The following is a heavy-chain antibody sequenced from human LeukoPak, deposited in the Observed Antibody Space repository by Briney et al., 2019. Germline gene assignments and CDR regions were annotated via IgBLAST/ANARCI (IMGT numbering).Heavy chain of an antibody. CDR3: AKDPTMIVVVIPDY. D-gene: IGHD3-22*01. V-gene: IGHV3-23*01. CDR1: GFTFSNYA. J-gene: IGHJ4*02. CDR2: ISGSGGST. Sequence: GGSLRLSCVASGFTFSNYAMSWVRQAPGKGLEWVSAISGSGGSTYCADSVKGRLTISRDNSKNTLYLQMNSLRAEDTAVYYCAKDPTMIVVVIPDYWGQGTLVTVSS.